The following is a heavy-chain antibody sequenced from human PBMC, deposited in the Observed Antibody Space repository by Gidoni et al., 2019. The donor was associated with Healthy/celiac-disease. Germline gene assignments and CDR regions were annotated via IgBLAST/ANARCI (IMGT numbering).Heavy chain of an antibody. CDR2: IYYSGST. CDR1: GGSISSYY. CDR3: ARVLPDYDFWSGYYSWSGCWFDP. V-gene: IGHV4-59*01. Sequence: QVQLQESGPGLVKPSETLSLTCTVSGGSISSYYWSWIRQPPGKGLEWIGYIYYSGSTNYNPSLKSRVTISVDTSKNQFSLKLSSVTAADTAVYYCARVLPDYDFWSGYYSWSGCWFDPWGQGTLVTVSS. D-gene: IGHD3-3*01. J-gene: IGHJ5*02.